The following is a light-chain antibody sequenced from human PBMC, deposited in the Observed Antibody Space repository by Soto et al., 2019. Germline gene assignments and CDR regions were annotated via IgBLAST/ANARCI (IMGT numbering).Light chain of an antibody. Sequence: DIQMTQSPYTLSPSVGHRVSITCRASQSISGWLAWYQQKPGKAPKLLIYDASSLESGVPSRFSGSGSGTEFSLTISRLQPDDFATFYCQQYNSYSVNAFGQGTKLEIK. CDR3: QQYNSYSVNA. V-gene: IGKV1-5*01. J-gene: IGKJ2*01. CDR2: DAS. CDR1: QSISGW.